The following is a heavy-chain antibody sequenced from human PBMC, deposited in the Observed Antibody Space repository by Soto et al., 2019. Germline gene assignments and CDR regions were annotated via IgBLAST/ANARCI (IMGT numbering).Heavy chain of an antibody. CDR2: IYYSGST. D-gene: IGHD1-7*01. V-gene: IGHV4-59*01. J-gene: IGHJ3*02. Sequence: KTSETLSLTCTVSGGSIDDYFWTWIRQPPGKGLEWIGYIYYSGSTYYSPSLKSRVTISLHTSENQISLKLKSVTAADTAVYYCARDLGSGSTFAYEIWGQGTVVTVSS. CDR3: ARDLGSGSTFAYEI. CDR1: GGSIDDYF.